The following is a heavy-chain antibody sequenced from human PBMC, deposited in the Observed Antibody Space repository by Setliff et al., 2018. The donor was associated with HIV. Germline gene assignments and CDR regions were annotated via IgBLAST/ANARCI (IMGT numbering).Heavy chain of an antibody. V-gene: IGHV4-34*01. CDR1: GGSFSDYH. CDR2: LNDRGST. Sequence: PSETMSLTCAVYGGSFSDYHWSWIRQAPRKRLEWIGELNDRGSTTYNPSVKSRVTISVDTSKNQFSLRLSSVTAADTALYYCARGTKLVWGRWFDPWGQGTLVTVSS. J-gene: IGHJ5*02. D-gene: IGHD3-16*01. CDR3: ARGTKLVWGRWFDP.